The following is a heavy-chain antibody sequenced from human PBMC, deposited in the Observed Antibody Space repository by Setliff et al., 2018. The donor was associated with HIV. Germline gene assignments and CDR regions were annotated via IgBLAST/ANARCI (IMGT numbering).Heavy chain of an antibody. Sequence: ASVMVSCKTSGYSFTAYDINWVRQATGRGLEWMAWMNPSTGEIGYAQKFQGRLTMTRDSSITTAFMELRGLRSEDTAIYYCARPSHVYDDDGPLGYWGQGTLVTVPQ. J-gene: IGHJ4*02. V-gene: IGHV1-8*01. CDR3: ARPSHVYDDDGPLGY. CDR2: MNPSTGEI. D-gene: IGHD3-16*01. CDR1: GYSFTAYD.